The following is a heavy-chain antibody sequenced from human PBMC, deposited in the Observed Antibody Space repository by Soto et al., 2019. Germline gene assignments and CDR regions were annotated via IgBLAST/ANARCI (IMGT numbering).Heavy chain of an antibody. D-gene: IGHD1-26*01. Sequence: EVQLVESGGGLVKPGGSLRLSCAVSGFIFSRYSMNWVRQAPGKGLEWVSSIGTSGSYTYDTDSVKGRFTISRDNTKDSLYLQMNSLRAEDTAIYYCARGSAFIGLDYWGQGTPVTVSS. CDR3: ARGSAFIGLDY. CDR1: GFIFSRYS. J-gene: IGHJ4*02. CDR2: IGTSGSYT. V-gene: IGHV3-21*01.